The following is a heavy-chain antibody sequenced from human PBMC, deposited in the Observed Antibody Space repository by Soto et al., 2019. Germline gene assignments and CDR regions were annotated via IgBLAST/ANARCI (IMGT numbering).Heavy chain of an antibody. CDR1: GDSIGGVGY. V-gene: IGHV4-31*03. D-gene: IGHD2-21*02. Sequence: TLSLTCTVSGDSIGGVGYWSWIRQFPGRGLEWIGCISSSGSTYYNPALNNRISLSLDTSQNQFSLKLLSVTAADTTIYYCARSGVTGIVIPSHWFDPWGQRTLVTVSS. CDR3: ARSGVTGIVIPSHWFDP. CDR2: ISSSGST. J-gene: IGHJ5*02.